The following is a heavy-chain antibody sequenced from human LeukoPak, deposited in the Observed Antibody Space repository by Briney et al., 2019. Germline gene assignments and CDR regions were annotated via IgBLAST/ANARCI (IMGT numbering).Heavy chain of an antibody. J-gene: IGHJ4*02. D-gene: IGHD2-2*02. V-gene: IGHV4-34*01. CDR3: ATLYPERLDY. CDR2: INHSGST. Sequence: SETLSLTCAVYGGSFSGYYWSWIRQPPGKGLEWIGEINHSGSTNYNPSLKSRVTISVDTSKNQFSLKLSSVTAADTAVYYCATLYPERLDYWDQGTLVTVSS. CDR1: GGSFSGYY.